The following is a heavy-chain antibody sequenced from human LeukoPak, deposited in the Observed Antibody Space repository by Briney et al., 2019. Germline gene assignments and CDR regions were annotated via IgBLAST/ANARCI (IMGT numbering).Heavy chain of an antibody. D-gene: IGHD2-2*01. Sequence: PGGSLRLSCAASGFTFSSYWMSWVRQAPGKGLEWLSYISSASSSVYYADSVKGRFTISRDNSKNTLYLQMNSLRAEDTAVYYCAKAVVLVPAANYYFDYWGQGTLVTVSS. V-gene: IGHV3-23*01. CDR2: ISSASSSV. J-gene: IGHJ4*02. CDR3: AKAVVLVPAANYYFDY. CDR1: GFTFSSYW.